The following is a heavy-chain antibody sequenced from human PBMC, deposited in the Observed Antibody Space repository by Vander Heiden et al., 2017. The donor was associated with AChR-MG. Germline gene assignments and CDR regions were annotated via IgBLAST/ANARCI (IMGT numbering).Heavy chain of an antibody. D-gene: IGHD3-3*01. CDR1: GYTLTELS. J-gene: IGHJ4*02. CDR2: VDPEDGET. Sequence: QVQPVQSGAAVKKPRSSVKLSCNVSGYTLTELSMHWVRQAPGKGLGWMGGVDPEDGETIYAQKFQGRVTMTEDTSTDTAYMELSSLRSEDTAVYYCATGTICGVSQYWGQGTLGTVSS. V-gene: IGHV1-24*01. CDR3: ATGTICGVSQY.